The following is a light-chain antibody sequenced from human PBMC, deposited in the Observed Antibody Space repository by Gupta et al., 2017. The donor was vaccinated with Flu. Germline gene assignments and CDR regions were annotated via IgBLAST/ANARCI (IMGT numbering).Light chain of an antibody. CDR2: DVT. Sequence: QSAPTQPRSVSGSPGQSVTISCTGTSNDVGGSNRVSWYEQRPGKAPKLILYDVTERPSGVPDRFSGSKSGNTASLTISGLQADDEADYYCSSHADRVTWFFGTGTTVTVL. CDR1: SNDVGGSNR. J-gene: IGLJ1*01. CDR3: SSHADRVTWF. V-gene: IGLV2-11*01.